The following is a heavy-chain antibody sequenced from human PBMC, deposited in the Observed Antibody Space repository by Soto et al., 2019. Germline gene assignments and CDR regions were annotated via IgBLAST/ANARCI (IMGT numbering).Heavy chain of an antibody. J-gene: IGHJ3*02. V-gene: IGHV1-18*01. CDR2: ISAYNGNT. CDR3: ARYDFWSGYFANSAAFDI. CDR1: GYTFTSYG. Sequence: ASVKVSCKASGYTFTSYGISWVRQAPGRGLEWMGWISAYNGNTNYAQKLQGRVTMTTDTSTSTAYMELRSLRSDDTAVYYCARYDFWSGYFANSAAFDIWGQGTMVTVS. D-gene: IGHD3-3*01.